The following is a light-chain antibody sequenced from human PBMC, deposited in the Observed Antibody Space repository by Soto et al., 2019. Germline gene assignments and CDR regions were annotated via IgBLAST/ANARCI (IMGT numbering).Light chain of an antibody. V-gene: IGKV1-5*03. CDR2: KAS. J-gene: IGKJ1*01. CDR3: QHYNSYSEA. Sequence: DIQMTQSPSTLSASVGARAPITCRASQSISNWLAWYQQKPGKAPKLLIYKASTLKSGVPSRFSGSGSGTEFTLTISSLQPDDFATYYCQHYNSYSEAFGQGTKVDIK. CDR1: QSISNW.